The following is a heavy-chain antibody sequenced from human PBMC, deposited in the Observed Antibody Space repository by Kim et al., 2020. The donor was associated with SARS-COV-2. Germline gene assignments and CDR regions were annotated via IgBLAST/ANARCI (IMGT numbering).Heavy chain of an antibody. V-gene: IGHV1-69*04. CDR3: ARVRGGWHFDY. Sequence: NYARKGQGRVPITAEKSTSTAYMERSSLRSEDTAVYYCARVRGGWHFDYWGQGTLVTVSS. D-gene: IGHD6-19*01. J-gene: IGHJ4*02.